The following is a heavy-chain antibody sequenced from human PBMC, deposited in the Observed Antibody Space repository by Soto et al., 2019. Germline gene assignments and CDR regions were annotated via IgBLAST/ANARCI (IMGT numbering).Heavy chain of an antibody. CDR1: GFTFSSYV. CDR3: AKDSYSSGWYEREDAFDI. D-gene: IGHD6-19*01. V-gene: IGHV3-23*01. Sequence: VGSLRLSCAASGFTFSSYVMSWVRQAPGKGLEWVSAISGSGGSTYYADSVKGRFTISRDNSKNTLYLQMNSLRAEDTAVYYCAKDSYSSGWYEREDAFDIWGQGTMVT. J-gene: IGHJ3*02. CDR2: ISGSGGST.